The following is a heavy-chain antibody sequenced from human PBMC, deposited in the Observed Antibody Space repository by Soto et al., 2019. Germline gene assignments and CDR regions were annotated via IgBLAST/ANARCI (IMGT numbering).Heavy chain of an antibody. J-gene: IGHJ2*01. D-gene: IGHD3-22*01. CDR2: IDWDDDK. Sequence: SGPTLVNPTQTLTLTCTFSGFSLSTSGMRVSWIRQPPGKALEWLARIDWDDDKFYSTSLKTRLNISKDTSKNQVVLTMTNMDPVDTATYYCARTSYYYDSSAQDWYFDLWGRGTLVTVSS. CDR1: GFSLSTSGMR. V-gene: IGHV2-70*04. CDR3: ARTSYYYDSSAQDWYFDL.